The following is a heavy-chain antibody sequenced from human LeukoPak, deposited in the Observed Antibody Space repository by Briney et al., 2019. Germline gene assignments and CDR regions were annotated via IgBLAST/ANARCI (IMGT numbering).Heavy chain of an antibody. V-gene: IGHV3-30-3*01. D-gene: IGHD3-3*01. J-gene: IGHJ5*02. CDR3: ASCPSSDYDFWSGGKYNWFDP. CDR2: ISYDGSNK. Sequence: GGSLRLSCAASGFTFSSYAMHWVRQAPGKGLEWVAVISYDGSNKYYADSVKGRFTISRDNSKNTLYLQMNSLRAEDTAVYYCASCPSSDYDFWSGGKYNWFDPWGQGTLVTVSS. CDR1: GFTFSSYA.